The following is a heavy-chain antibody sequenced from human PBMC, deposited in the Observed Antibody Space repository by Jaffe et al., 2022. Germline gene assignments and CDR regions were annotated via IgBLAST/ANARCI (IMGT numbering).Heavy chain of an antibody. CDR2: ISSSGSTI. J-gene: IGHJ3*02. Sequence: EVQLVESGGGLVQPGGSLRLSCAASGFTFSTYEMSWVRQAPGKGLEWVSYISSSGSTIYYADSVKGRFTISRDNAKNSLYLQMNSLRAEDTAVYYCARVDDDSGTYGAFDIWGQGTMVTVSS. CDR3: ARVDDDSGTYGAFDI. CDR1: GFTFSTYE. D-gene: IGHD3-10*01. V-gene: IGHV3-48*03.